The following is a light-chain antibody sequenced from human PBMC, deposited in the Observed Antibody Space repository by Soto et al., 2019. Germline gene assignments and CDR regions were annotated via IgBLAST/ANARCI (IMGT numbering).Light chain of an antibody. CDR3: QTWGTGIWV. CDR1: SGHSSYA. CDR2: LNSDGSH. V-gene: IGLV4-69*01. Sequence: QPVLTQSPSASASLGASVNLTCTLSSGHSSYAIAWHQQQPEKGPRYLMRLNSDGSHNKGDGIPDRFSGSSSGAERYLTISSLQSEDEDDYYCQTWGTGIWVFGGGSKLTVL. J-gene: IGLJ3*02.